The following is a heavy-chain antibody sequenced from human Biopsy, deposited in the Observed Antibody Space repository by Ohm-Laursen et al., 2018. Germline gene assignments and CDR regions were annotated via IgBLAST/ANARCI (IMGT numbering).Heavy chain of an antibody. CDR2: IYLGGTT. D-gene: IGHD2-15*01. J-gene: IGHJ4*02. CDR1: GITVSGNY. CDR3: ATELTKANGWNYFDY. Sequence: SLRLSCSASGITVSGNYMTWVRQAPGKGLEWVSVIYLGGTTYYADSAKGRLTISRGNSKNMVYLQMKSMRAEDTAVYYWATELTKANGWNYFDYWGQGTLVTVSS. V-gene: IGHV3-53*01.